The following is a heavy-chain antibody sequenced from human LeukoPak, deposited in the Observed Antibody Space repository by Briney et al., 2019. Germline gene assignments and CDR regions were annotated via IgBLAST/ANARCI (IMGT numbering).Heavy chain of an antibody. Sequence: GASVKVSCKASGGTFSSYAISWVRQAPGQGLEWMGGIIPIFGTANYAQKFQGRVTITADESTSTAYMELSSLRSEDTAVYYCATDSITIFGVVIIPFDYWGQGTLVTVSS. CDR3: ATDSITIFGVVIIPFDY. CDR2: IIPIFGTA. CDR1: GGTFSSYA. J-gene: IGHJ4*02. D-gene: IGHD3-3*01. V-gene: IGHV1-69*13.